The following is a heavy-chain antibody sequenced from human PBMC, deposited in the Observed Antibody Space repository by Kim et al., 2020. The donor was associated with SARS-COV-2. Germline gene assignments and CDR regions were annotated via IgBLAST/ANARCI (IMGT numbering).Heavy chain of an antibody. Sequence: YADSVKGRFTISRDNAKNSLYLQMNSLRAENTAVYYCARGAAARRTYFDYWGQGTLVTVSS. CDR3: ARGAAARRTYFDY. V-gene: IGHV3-11*06. J-gene: IGHJ4*02. D-gene: IGHD6-6*01.